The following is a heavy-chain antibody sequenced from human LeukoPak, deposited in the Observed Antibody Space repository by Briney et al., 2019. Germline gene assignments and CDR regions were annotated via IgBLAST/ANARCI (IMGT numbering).Heavy chain of an antibody. CDR3: AKDRDGGYYGSGGYFDY. Sequence: GGSLRLSCAASGFTFSSYAMSWVRQAPGKGLEWVAAISGSGGSTYYADSVKGRFTISRDNSKNTLYLQMNSLRAEDTAVYYCAKDRDGGYYGSGGYFDYWGQGTLVTVSS. V-gene: IGHV3-23*01. D-gene: IGHD3-10*01. CDR1: GFTFSSYA. J-gene: IGHJ4*02. CDR2: ISGSGGST.